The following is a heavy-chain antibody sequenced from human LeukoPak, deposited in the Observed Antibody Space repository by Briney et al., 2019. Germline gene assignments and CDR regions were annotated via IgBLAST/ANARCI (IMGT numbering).Heavy chain of an antibody. Sequence: ASVKVSCKASGYIFTAYYVHWVRQAPGQGLEWMGWINPNSGGTNYAQKFQGRVTMTRDTSISTAYMELSRLRSDDTAVYYCARGGGKTVPTDYYYYYMDVWGKGTTVTVSS. D-gene: IGHD4-17*01. CDR1: GYIFTAYY. V-gene: IGHV1-2*02. J-gene: IGHJ6*03. CDR2: INPNSGGT. CDR3: ARGGGKTVPTDYYYYYMDV.